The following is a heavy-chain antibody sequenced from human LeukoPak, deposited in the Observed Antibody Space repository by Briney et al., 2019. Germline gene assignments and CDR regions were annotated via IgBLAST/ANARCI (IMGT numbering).Heavy chain of an antibody. CDR3: AREGEDYGDYVNYYYYGMDV. CDR2: ISYDGSNK. D-gene: IGHD4-17*01. CDR1: GFTFSSYA. V-gene: IGHV3-30*04. J-gene: IGHJ6*02. Sequence: GGSLRLSCAASGFTFSSYAMHWVRQAPGKGLEGVAVISYDGSNKYYADSVKGRFTISRDNSKNTLYLQMNSLRAEDTAVYYCAREGEDYGDYVNYYYYGMDVWGQGTTVTVSS.